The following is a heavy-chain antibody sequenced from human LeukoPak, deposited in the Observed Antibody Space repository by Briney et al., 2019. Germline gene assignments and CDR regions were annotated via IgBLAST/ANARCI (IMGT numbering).Heavy chain of an antibody. CDR3: ARGLYCSSTSCASQDWFDP. V-gene: IGHV4-4*07. J-gene: IGHJ5*02. D-gene: IGHD2-2*01. CDR1: GGSISSYY. CDR2: IYTSGST. Sequence: SETLSLTCTVSGGSISSYYWSWIRQPAGKGLEWIGRIYTSGSTNYNPSLKSRATMSVDTSKNQFSLKLSSVTAADTAVYYCARGLYCSSTSCASQDWFDPWGQGTLVTVSS.